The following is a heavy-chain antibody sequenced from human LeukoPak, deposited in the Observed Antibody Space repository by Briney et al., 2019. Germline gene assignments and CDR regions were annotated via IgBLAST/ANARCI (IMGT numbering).Heavy chain of an antibody. D-gene: IGHD5-24*01. V-gene: IGHV4-4*02. CDR3: ARGERGSDY. CDR2: IYPSRRT. Sequence: PSETLSLTCAVSGGSISSNNWWSLVRQPPRTGLEWIGKIYPSRRTNYNPSLKSRVTISVGKSKNQLSLKLSSVTAADTAVYYCARGERGSDYWGQGTLITVSS. CDR1: GGSISSNNW. J-gene: IGHJ4*02.